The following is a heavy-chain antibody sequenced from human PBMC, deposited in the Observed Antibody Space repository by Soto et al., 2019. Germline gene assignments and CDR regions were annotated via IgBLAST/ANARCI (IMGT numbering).Heavy chain of an antibody. D-gene: IGHD3-22*01. CDR1: GYTFTSYG. V-gene: IGHV1-18*01. Sequence: QVQLLQSAVEVKKPGASVKVACKASGYTFTSYGITWVRQAPGKGLEWMGWISAYNGNTNYAQNLQGRVTMTTDPSTSTAYMELTSLRSDDTGVYYCARMRGVITTPPLFHDGLDVWGQGTTVTVSS. J-gene: IGHJ6*02. CDR2: ISAYNGNT. CDR3: ARMRGVITTPPLFHDGLDV.